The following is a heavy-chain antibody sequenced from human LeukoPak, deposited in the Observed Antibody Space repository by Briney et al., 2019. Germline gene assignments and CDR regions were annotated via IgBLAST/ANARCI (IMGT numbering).Heavy chain of an antibody. Sequence: SETLSLTCTVSGGPISSSSYYWGWIRQPPGKGLEWIGSIYYSGSTYYNPSLKSRVTISVDTSKNQFSLKLSSVTAADTAVYYCARQGGSYPFDYWGQGTLVTVSS. J-gene: IGHJ4*02. CDR2: IYYSGST. CDR3: ARQGGSYPFDY. D-gene: IGHD1-26*01. V-gene: IGHV4-39*01. CDR1: GGPISSSSYY.